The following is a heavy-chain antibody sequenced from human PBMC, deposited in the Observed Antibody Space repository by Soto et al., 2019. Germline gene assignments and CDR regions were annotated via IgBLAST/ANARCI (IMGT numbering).Heavy chain of an antibody. Sequence: ASVKVSCKASGGTFSSYTISWVRQAPGQGLEWMGRIIPILGIANYAQKFQGRVTITADKSTSTAYMELSSLRSEDTAVYYCAIAEDILTGSRTGPPGWFDPWGQGTLVTVSS. V-gene: IGHV1-69*02. CDR1: GGTFSSYT. CDR2: IIPILGIA. CDR3: AIAEDILTGSRTGPPGWFDP. D-gene: IGHD3-9*01. J-gene: IGHJ5*02.